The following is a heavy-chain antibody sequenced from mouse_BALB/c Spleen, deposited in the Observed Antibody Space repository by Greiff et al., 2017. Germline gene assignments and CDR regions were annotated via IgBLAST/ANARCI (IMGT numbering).Heavy chain of an antibody. Sequence: QVQLQQSGAELARPGASVKLSCKASGYTFTSYWMQWVKQRPGQGLEWIGAIYPGDGDTRYTQKFKGKATLTADKSSSTAYMQLSSLASEDSAVYYCARDYDHAMDYWGQGTSVTVSS. V-gene: IGHV1-87*01. CDR3: ARDYDHAMDY. D-gene: IGHD2-4*01. CDR2: IYPGDGDT. CDR1: GYTFTSYW. J-gene: IGHJ4*01.